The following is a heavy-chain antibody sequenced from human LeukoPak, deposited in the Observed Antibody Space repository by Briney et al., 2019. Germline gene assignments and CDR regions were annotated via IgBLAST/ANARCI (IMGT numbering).Heavy chain of an antibody. J-gene: IGHJ5*02. Sequence: PGGSLRLSCAASGFTVSSNYMSWVRQAPGKGRGWDSVIYSGGSTYYADSVKGRFTSSRDKSKNTLYLQMNSLRAEDTAVYYCAKHKSPGNSWFDPWGQGTLVTVSS. CDR1: GFTVSSNY. D-gene: IGHD3-10*01. CDR3: AKHKSPGNSWFDP. CDR2: IYSGGST. V-gene: IGHV3-53*01.